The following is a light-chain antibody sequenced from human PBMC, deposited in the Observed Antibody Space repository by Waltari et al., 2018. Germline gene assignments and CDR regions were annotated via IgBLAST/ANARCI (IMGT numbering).Light chain of an antibody. J-gene: IGLJ1*01. CDR1: SSDVGSYNL. CDR3: CPYAGSSTYV. V-gene: IGLV2-23*02. CDR2: EVS. Sequence: QSAVTQPASVSGSPGQSITISCTGTSSDVGSYNLVSWYQQYPGKAPKLMIYEVSKRPSGVSNRCSGSKSGNTASLTISGLQAEDEADYYCCPYAGSSTYVFGTGTKVTV.